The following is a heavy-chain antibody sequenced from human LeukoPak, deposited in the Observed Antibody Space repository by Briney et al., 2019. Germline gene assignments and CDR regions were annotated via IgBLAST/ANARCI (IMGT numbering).Heavy chain of an antibody. D-gene: IGHD6-19*01. J-gene: IGHJ6*02. V-gene: IGHV1-2*02. CDR1: GYTFTSYG. Sequence: ASVKVSCKASGYTFTSYGISWVRQAPGQGLEWMGWINPNSGGTNYAQKFQGRVTMTRDTSISTAYMELSRLRSDDTAVYYCAREYLSGWETPYYYYYGMDVWGQGTTVTVSS. CDR2: INPNSGGT. CDR3: AREYLSGWETPYYYYYGMDV.